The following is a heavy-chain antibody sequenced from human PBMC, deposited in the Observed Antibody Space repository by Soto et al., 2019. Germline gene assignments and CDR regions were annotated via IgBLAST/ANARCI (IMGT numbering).Heavy chain of an antibody. CDR1: GFTFRNYD. V-gene: IGHV3-13*05. Sequence: EVQLVESGGGLVQPGGSLRLSCEASGFTFRNYDMHWVRQGTGKGLEWVSGISAAGDPDYADSVEGRFTIARENAQNSIFLQMNSDRVGDTAVYYCARTDRDFYGLDVWGQGTTVIVSS. CDR3: ARTDRDFYGLDV. CDR2: ISAAGDP. J-gene: IGHJ6*02.